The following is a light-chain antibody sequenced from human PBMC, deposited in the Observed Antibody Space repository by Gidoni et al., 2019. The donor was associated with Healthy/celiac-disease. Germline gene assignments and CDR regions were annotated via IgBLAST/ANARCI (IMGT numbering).Light chain of an antibody. CDR2: AAS. Sequence: DIHITQSPSSLSASVGDRVTITCRASQSISSYLNWYQQKPGKAPKLLIYAASSVKSGVPSRISGSGAGTDFTLTISSLQPEDVANYCCQQSYSTRFTFGHGTKVEIK. CDR3: QQSYSTRFT. V-gene: IGKV1-39*01. CDR1: QSISSY. J-gene: IGKJ3*01.